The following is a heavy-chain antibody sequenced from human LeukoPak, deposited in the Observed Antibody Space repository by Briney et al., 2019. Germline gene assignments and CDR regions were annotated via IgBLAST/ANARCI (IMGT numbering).Heavy chain of an antibody. J-gene: IGHJ3*02. V-gene: IGHV3-30*02. CDR2: IRYDGSNK. CDR1: GFAFSSYG. D-gene: IGHD6-19*01. Sequence: GGSLRLSCAASGFAFSSYGMHWVRQAPGKGLEWVAFIRYDGSNKYYADSVKGRFTISRDNSKNTLYLQMNSLRAEDTAVYYCAPLGSSGLNDAFDIWGQGTMVTVSS. CDR3: APLGSSGLNDAFDI.